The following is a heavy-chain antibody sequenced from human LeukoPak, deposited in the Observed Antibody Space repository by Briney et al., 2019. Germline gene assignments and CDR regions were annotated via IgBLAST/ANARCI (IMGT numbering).Heavy chain of an antibody. CDR1: GFTFSIHD. CDR3: AKGNGYDD. V-gene: IGHV3-23*01. J-gene: IGHJ5*02. CDR2: ISGSGDST. Sequence: PGGSLRLSCAASGFTFSIHDMTWVRQAPGKGLEWVSVISGSGDSTYYADSVKGRFTISSDNSKNTLYLQMNSLRADDTAVYYCAKGNGYDDWGQGTLVIVS.